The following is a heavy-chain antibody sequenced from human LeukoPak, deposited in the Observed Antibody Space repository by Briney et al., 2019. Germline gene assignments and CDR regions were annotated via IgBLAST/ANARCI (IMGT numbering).Heavy chain of an antibody. Sequence: GGSLRLSCAASGSTFSSYSMNWVRQAPGKGLEWVAFIRYDGNNKYYADSVKGRFTISRDNSKNTRYLQMNSLRAEDTAVYYCAKDLTYYYDSSGYYTFDYWGQGTLVTVSS. CDR3: AKDLTYYYDSSGYYTFDY. CDR2: IRYDGNNK. J-gene: IGHJ4*02. D-gene: IGHD3-22*01. CDR1: GSTFSSYS. V-gene: IGHV3-30*02.